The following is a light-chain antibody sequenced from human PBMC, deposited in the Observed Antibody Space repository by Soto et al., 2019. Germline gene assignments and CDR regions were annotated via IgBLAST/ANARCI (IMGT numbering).Light chain of an antibody. CDR1: QSVSTY. J-gene: IGKJ3*01. CDR3: QHYNYWPFT. Sequence: EVVLTQSPATLSLSPGERATLSCRASQSVSTYLAWYQQKPGQAPRLLIYGASTRATGVPARFSGGGSGTEFTLTITSLQSEDFAVYYCQHYNYWPFTFGPGTKVDIK. V-gene: IGKV3D-15*01. CDR2: GAS.